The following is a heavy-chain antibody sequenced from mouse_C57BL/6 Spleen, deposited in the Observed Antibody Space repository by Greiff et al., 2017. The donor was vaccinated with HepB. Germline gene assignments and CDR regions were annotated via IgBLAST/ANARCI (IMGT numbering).Heavy chain of an antibody. Sequence: DVQLQESGAELVRPGASVKLSCTASGFNIKDYYMHWVKQRPEQGLEWIGRIDPEDGDTEYAPKFQGKATMTADTSSNTAYLQLSSLTSEDTAVYYCTTPYGNYPFYAMDYWGQGTSVTVSS. J-gene: IGHJ4*01. CDR1: GFNIKDYY. V-gene: IGHV14-1*01. D-gene: IGHD2-1*01. CDR3: TTPYGNYPFYAMDY. CDR2: IDPEDGDT.